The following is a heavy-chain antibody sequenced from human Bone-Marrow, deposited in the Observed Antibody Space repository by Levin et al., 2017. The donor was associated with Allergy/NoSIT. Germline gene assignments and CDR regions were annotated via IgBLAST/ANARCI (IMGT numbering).Heavy chain of an antibody. J-gene: IGHJ4*02. CDR3: ALRDHGSGLDY. V-gene: IGHV3-74*01. CDR2: ISSDGTWT. CDR1: EFTFSGYW. D-gene: IGHD1-26*01. Sequence: PGGSLRLSCTASEFTFSGYWMHWVRQAPGKGLVSVSRISSDGTWTGYADSVKGRFTVSRDNARNTLSLQMNSLRAEDTAVYYCALRDHGSGLDYWGQGTLVTVSS.